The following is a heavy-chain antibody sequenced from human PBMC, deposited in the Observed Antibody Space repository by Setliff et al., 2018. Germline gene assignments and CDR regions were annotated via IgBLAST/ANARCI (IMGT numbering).Heavy chain of an antibody. CDR2: ITDTGRT. V-gene: IGHV4-34*01. D-gene: IGHD6-6*01. J-gene: IGHJ4*02. CDR3: ARGRNVAARLLDS. Sequence: PSETLSLTCTVYGGPLSGFSWNWIRQSPGGGLEWIGEITDTGRTKYIPSLKSRVTISIHMSWNQFSLKLISMTAADTAVYYCARGRNVAARLLDSWGQGTLVTVSS. CDR1: GGPLSGFS.